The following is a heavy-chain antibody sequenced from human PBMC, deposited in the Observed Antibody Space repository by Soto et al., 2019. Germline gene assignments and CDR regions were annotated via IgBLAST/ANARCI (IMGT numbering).Heavy chain of an antibody. CDR1: GFTFSSYW. CDR2: IKQDGSEK. J-gene: IGHJ4*02. V-gene: IGHV3-7*05. D-gene: IGHD6-19*01. Sequence: GGSLRLSCAASGFTFSSYWMSWVRQAPGKGLEWVANIKQDGSEKYYVDSVKGRFTISRDNAKNSLYLQMNSLRAEDTAVYYCASFLRIAVAGAPLDYWGQGTLVTVSS. CDR3: ASFLRIAVAGAPLDY.